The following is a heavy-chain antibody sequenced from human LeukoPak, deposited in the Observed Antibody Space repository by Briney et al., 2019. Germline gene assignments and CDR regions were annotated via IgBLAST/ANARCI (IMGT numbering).Heavy chain of an antibody. CDR3: ATGVICATTTCPGYRNYYFFMDV. D-gene: IGHD2-2*01. J-gene: IGHJ6*03. CDR1: AFTLSELS. Sequence: VASVKVSCKVSAFTLSELSMHWVRQAPGKGLERVGGFVPAGGQFIYGQSFRGRVILTEDASTNTAFMDVTSMRPDDTAVYYCATGVICATTTCPGYRNYYFFMDVWGEGTAVTVSS. CDR2: FVPAGGQF. V-gene: IGHV1-24*01.